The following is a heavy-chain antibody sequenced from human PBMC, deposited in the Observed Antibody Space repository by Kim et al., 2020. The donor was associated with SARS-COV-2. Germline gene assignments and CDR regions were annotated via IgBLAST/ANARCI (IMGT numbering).Heavy chain of an antibody. D-gene: IGHD3-10*01. Sequence: SETLSLTCTVSGGSISSSSNYWGWLRQPPGKGLEWIGRIYYSGSTYYNPSLKRRVTITVDTSKNQFSLKLSTVTAADTVVYYCARHETPLMNSVRGGWFAPWGQGTLVTVSS. V-gene: IGHV4-39*01. CDR3: ARHETPLMNSVRGGWFAP. J-gene: IGHJ5*02. CDR2: IYYSGST. CDR1: GGSISSSSNY.